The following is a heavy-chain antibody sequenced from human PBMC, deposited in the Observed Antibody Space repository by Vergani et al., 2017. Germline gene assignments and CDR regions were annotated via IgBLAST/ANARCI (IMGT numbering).Heavy chain of an antibody. CDR1: GGTFSSYA. J-gene: IGHJ6*03. Sequence: QVQLVQFGAEVKKPGSSVKVSCKASGGTFSSYAISWVRQAPGQGFGWMGGFIPIFGTATYAQKFQARVTITADKSTGTAYMELSSLRSKDTTVYYCARDIPSSSSSFYYYYMDVWGKGTTVTVSS. CDR2: FIPIFGTA. V-gene: IGHV1-69*06. D-gene: IGHD6-6*01. CDR3: ARDIPSSSSSFYYYYMDV.